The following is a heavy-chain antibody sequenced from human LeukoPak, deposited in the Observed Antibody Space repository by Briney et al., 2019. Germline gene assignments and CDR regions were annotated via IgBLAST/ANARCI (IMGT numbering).Heavy chain of an antibody. CDR3: ARRTRGTSGGYFDY. J-gene: IGHJ4*02. V-gene: IGHV3-23*01. Sequence: GGSLRLSCAASGFTFSSYWMIWVRQAPGRGLEWVSTISDSGGNTYYADSVKGRFTISRDNSKNTLYVQMSSLRAEDTAVYYCARRTRGTSGGYFDYWGQGTLVAVYS. D-gene: IGHD4-17*01. CDR2: ISDSGGNT. CDR1: GFTFSSYW.